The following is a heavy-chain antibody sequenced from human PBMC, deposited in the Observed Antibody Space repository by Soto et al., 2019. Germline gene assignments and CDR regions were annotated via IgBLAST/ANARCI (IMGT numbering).Heavy chain of an antibody. Sequence: GGSLRLSCAASGSTFSSYGMHWVRQAPGKGLEWVAVISYDGSNKYYADSVKGRFTISRDNSKNTLYLQMNSLRAEDTAVYYCAKSRPDSGYDFGYWGQGTLVTVSS. CDR1: GSTFSSYG. J-gene: IGHJ4*02. CDR2: ISYDGSNK. D-gene: IGHD5-12*01. V-gene: IGHV3-30*18. CDR3: AKSRPDSGYDFGY.